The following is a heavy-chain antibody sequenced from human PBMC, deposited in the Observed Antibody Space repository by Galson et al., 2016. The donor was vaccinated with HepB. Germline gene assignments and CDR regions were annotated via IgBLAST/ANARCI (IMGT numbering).Heavy chain of an antibody. Sequence: QSGAEVTKPGESLKISCEGSGYSFNTYWIGWVRQMPGKGLEWMGNIYPDDSDTRYSPSFQGHVIISGDKSIGTAYLQWSSLKASDTAIYYCARRPGGSYFNWYFDLWGPGTLVTVSS. V-gene: IGHV5-51*01. CDR2: IYPDDSDT. CDR3: ARRPGGSYFNWYFDL. D-gene: IGHD1-26*01. J-gene: IGHJ2*01. CDR1: GYSFNTYW.